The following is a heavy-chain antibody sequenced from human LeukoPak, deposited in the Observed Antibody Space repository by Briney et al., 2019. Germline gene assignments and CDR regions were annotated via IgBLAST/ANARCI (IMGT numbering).Heavy chain of an antibody. D-gene: IGHD5-12*01. Sequence: GASVKVSCKASGYTFTSYGISWVRQAPGQGREWMGWISAYNGNTNYAQKLQGRVTMTTDTSTSTAYMELRSLRSDDTAVYYCARVGGYSGYGWGYYMDVWGKGTTVTVSS. CDR1: GYTFTSYG. J-gene: IGHJ6*03. CDR2: ISAYNGNT. CDR3: ARVGGYSGYGWGYYMDV. V-gene: IGHV1-18*01.